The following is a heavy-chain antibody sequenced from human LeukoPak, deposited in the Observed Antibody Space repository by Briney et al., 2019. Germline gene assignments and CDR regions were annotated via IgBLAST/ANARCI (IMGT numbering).Heavy chain of an antibody. D-gene: IGHD3-10*01. CDR2: IYYGGSP. J-gene: IGHJ4*02. CDR1: GGSISTTTNS. CDR3: ARDPMVRGVIGY. Sequence: SETLSLTCNVSGGSISTTTNSWGWAWIRQRPGKGLEWIGSIYYGGSPYYTSSLKSRVTISVDTSKNQFSLKMASLTATDTAVYYCARDPMVRGVIGYWGQGTLVTVSS. V-gene: IGHV4-39*02.